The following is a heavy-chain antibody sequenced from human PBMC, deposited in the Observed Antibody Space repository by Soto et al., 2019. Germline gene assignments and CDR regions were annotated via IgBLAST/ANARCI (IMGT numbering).Heavy chain of an antibody. CDR3: ARAPGSLTHRSYHYGMDV. J-gene: IGHJ6*02. V-gene: IGHV3-30-3*01. D-gene: IGHD3-9*01. CDR2: ISYDGSNK. Sequence: QAQLVESGGGVVQPGRSLRLSCAASGFTFRTYAIYWVRQAPGKGLEWVAVISYDGSNKYYADSVKGRFTISRDNSKSTLYLQMNSLRAEDTAVYYFARAPGSLTHRSYHYGMDVWGQGTTVTVSS. CDR1: GFTFRTYA.